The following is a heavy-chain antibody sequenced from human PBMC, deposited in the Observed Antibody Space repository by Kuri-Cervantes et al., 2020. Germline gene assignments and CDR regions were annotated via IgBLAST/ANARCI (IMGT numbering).Heavy chain of an antibody. Sequence: ASVKVSCKASGYTFTSYDIKWVRQATGQGLEWMGWMNPNSGNTGYAQKFQGRVTMTRNTSISTAYMELSSLRSEDTAVYYCAREYCSSTSCYNLRGWFDPWGQGTLVTVSS. CDR3: AREYCSSTSCYNLRGWFDP. D-gene: IGHD2-2*02. J-gene: IGHJ5*02. CDR2: MNPNSGNT. V-gene: IGHV1-8*01. CDR1: GYTFTSYD.